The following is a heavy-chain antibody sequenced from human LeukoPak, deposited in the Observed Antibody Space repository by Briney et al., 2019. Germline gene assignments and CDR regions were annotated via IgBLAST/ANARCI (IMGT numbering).Heavy chain of an antibody. CDR2: IIPIFGTA. D-gene: IGHD3-22*01. CDR1: GGTFSSYA. Sequence: GSSVKVSCKASGGTFSSYAIRWVRQAPGLGLEWMGRIIPIFGTANYDQKFQGTVTITTDESTSTAYMELSSLRSVDTAVYYCARSARSGYYYTPLDYWGQGTRVTVS. CDR3: ARSARSGYYYTPLDY. V-gene: IGHV1-69*05. J-gene: IGHJ4*02.